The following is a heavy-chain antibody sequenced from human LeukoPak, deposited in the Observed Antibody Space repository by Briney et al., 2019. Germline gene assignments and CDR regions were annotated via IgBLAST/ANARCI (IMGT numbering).Heavy chain of an antibody. CDR1: GGTFTDYS. D-gene: IGHD5-24*01. CDR2: INPHSGGT. V-gene: IGHV1-2*02. Sequence: ASVKVSCKAPGGTFTDYSISWVRQAPGQGLEWMGWINPHSGGTNSEQNFQGRVTMSRDTSISTVYMELSRLRSDDTALYYCAREGVIGDGYNFFDYWGQGTLVTVSS. J-gene: IGHJ4*02. CDR3: AREGVIGDGYNFFDY.